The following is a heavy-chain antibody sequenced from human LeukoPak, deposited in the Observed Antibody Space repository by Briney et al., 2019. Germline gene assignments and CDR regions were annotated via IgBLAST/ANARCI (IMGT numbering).Heavy chain of an antibody. CDR3: ARSGGSSSWWLGDWFDP. J-gene: IGHJ5*02. CDR1: GYTFTGYY. CDR2: INPNSGGT. V-gene: IGHV1-2*02. D-gene: IGHD6-13*01. Sequence: GASVKVSCKASGYTFTGYYMHWVRQAPGQGLEWMGWINPNSGGTNYAQKFQGRVTMTRDTSISTAYMELSRLRSDDTAVYYCARSGGSSSWWLGDWFDPWGQGTLVTVSS.